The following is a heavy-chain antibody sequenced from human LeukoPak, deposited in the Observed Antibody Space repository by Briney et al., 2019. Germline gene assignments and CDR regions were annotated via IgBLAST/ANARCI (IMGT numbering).Heavy chain of an antibody. J-gene: IGHJ4*02. CDR3: ARVPPDYYDSSGYLDY. V-gene: IGHV3-23*01. CDR2: ISGSGGST. Sequence: GGSLRLSCAASGFTFSSCAMSWVRQAPGKGLEWVSAISGSGGSTYYADSVKGRFTISRDNSKNTLYLQMNSLRAEDTAVYYCARVPPDYYDSSGYLDYWGQGTLVTVSS. CDR1: GFTFSSCA. D-gene: IGHD3-22*01.